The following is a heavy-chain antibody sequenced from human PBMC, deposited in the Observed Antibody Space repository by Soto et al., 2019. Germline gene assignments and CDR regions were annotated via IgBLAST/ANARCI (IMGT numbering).Heavy chain of an antibody. CDR2: VSYDGTNK. CDR3: AKNRGYQLHWGMDV. D-gene: IGHD2-2*01. Sequence: QVQLVESGGGVVQPGRSLRLSCAASGFTFSNYGMHWVRQAPGKGLEWVAVVSYDGTNKVYADSVKGRFTISRDYSKNTVNLQMNALRADDTAVYYCAKNRGYQLHWGMDVWGQGTTVTVSS. V-gene: IGHV3-30*18. J-gene: IGHJ6*02. CDR1: GFTFSNYG.